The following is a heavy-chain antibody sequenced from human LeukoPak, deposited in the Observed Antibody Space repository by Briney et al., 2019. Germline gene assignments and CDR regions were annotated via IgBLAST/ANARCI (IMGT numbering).Heavy chain of an antibody. J-gene: IGHJ6*03. D-gene: IGHD3-10*01. Sequence: GGSLRLSCAASGFTFSSYGMHWVRQAPGKGLEWVAFIRYDGSNKYYADSVKGRFTISRDNSKNTLYLQMNSLRAEDTAVYYCAKGVNTMVRGVDYYYYYMDVWGKGTTVTISS. V-gene: IGHV3-30*02. CDR2: IRYDGSNK. CDR3: AKGVNTMVRGVDYYYYYMDV. CDR1: GFTFSSYG.